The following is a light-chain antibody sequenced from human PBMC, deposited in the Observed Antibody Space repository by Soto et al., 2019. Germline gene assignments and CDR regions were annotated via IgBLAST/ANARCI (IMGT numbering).Light chain of an antibody. Sequence: QSVLTQSPSASASLGASVKLTCTLSSGHSSYAIAWHQQQPEKGPRYLMKLNSDGSHSKGDGIPDRFSGSSSGAERYLTISSLQSEDEADYYCQTWGTGIQVFGTGTSSPS. CDR3: QTWGTGIQV. J-gene: IGLJ1*01. CDR2: LNSDGSH. V-gene: IGLV4-69*01. CDR1: SGHSSYA.